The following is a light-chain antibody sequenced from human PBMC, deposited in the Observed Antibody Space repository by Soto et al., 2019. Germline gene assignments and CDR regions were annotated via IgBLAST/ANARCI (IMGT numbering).Light chain of an antibody. CDR3: KQYNSYRWT. CDR2: GAF. Sequence: EIVITQSPATLSVSPGERATLSCRASQSVSSNLAWYQQKPGQAHRLPIYGAFTRATGIQARFSGSGSGTEFTLTIRSLQPDDFATYYCKQYNSYRWTFGQGTKVDIK. J-gene: IGKJ1*01. V-gene: IGKV3-15*01. CDR1: QSVSSN.